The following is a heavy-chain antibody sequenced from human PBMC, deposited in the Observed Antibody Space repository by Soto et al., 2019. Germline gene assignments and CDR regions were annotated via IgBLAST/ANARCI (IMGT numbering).Heavy chain of an antibody. V-gene: IGHV3-11*06. J-gene: IGHJ6*02. CDR1: GFTFSDYY. CDR2: ISSSSSYT. D-gene: IGHD6-19*01. Sequence: QVQLVESGGGLVKPGGSLRLSCAASGFTFSDYYMSWIRQAPGKGLEWVSYISSSSSYTNYADSVKGRFTISRDNAKNSLYLQMNSLRAEDTAVYYCARAMTAVAEPYYYYYGMDVLGQGTTVTVSS. CDR3: ARAMTAVAEPYYYYYGMDV.